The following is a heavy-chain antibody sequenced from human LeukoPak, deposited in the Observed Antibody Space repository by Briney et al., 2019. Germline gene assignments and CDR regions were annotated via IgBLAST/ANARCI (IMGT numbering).Heavy chain of an antibody. CDR3: ARGGLVRGTINSLIAFDV. D-gene: IGHD3-10*01. V-gene: IGHV4-34*01. CDR2: INHSGST. CDR1: GGSFSGYY. J-gene: IGHJ3*01. Sequence: NPSETLSLTCAVYGGSFSGYYWSWIRQPPGKGLEWIGEINHSGSTNYNPSLKSRVTISVDTAKNQFSLQLNSVTPEDTALYYCARGGLVRGTINSLIAFDVWGQGIMVTVSS.